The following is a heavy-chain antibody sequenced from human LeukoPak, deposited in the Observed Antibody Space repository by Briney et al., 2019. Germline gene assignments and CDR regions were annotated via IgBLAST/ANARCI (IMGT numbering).Heavy chain of an antibody. CDR2: IYHSGST. CDR3: ARVVQSTDSSGFYLPEYFQH. V-gene: IGHV4-4*02. Sequence: PSETLSLTCAVSGGSISSSNWWSWVRPPPGKGLEWIGEIYHSGSTYYNPSLKSRVTISVDTSKNQFSLKLRSVTAADTAVYYCARVVQSTDSSGFYLPEYFQHWGQGTLVTVSS. CDR1: GGSISSSNW. J-gene: IGHJ1*01. D-gene: IGHD3-22*01.